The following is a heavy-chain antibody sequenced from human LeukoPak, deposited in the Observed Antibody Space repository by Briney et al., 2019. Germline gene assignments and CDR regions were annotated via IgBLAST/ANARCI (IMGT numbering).Heavy chain of an antibody. J-gene: IGHJ4*02. CDR1: GGTFSSYA. D-gene: IGHD3-22*01. Sequence: ASVKVSCKASGGTFSSYAISWVRQAPGQGLEWMGGIIPIFGTANYAQKFQGRVTITADESTSTAYMELSSLRSEDTAVYYCARGQTYYYDSSGYYPFDYWGQRTLVTVSS. CDR2: IIPIFGTA. V-gene: IGHV1-69*13. CDR3: ARGQTYYYDSSGYYPFDY.